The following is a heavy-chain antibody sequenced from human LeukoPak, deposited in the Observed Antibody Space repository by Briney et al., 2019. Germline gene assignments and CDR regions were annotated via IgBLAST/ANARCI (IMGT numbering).Heavy chain of an antibody. Sequence: GASVKVSCKVSGYTLTELSMHWVRQAPGKGLEWMGGFDPEDGETIYAQKFQGRVTMTEDTSTDTAYIELSSLRSEDTAVYYCATIRVRYSSGWYLRSSEYFQHWGQGTLVTVSS. V-gene: IGHV1-24*01. D-gene: IGHD6-19*01. CDR3: ATIRVRYSSGWYLRSSEYFQH. J-gene: IGHJ1*01. CDR2: FDPEDGET. CDR1: GYTLTELS.